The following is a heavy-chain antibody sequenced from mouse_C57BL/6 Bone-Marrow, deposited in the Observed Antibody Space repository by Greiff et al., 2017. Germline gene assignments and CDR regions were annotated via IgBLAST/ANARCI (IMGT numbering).Heavy chain of an antibody. CDR2: FHPYNDDT. V-gene: IGHV1-47*01. Sequence: VKVVESGAELVKPGASVKMSCKASGYTFTTYPIEWMKQNHGKSLEWIGNFHPYNDDTKYNEKFKGKATLTVEKSSSTVYLELSRLTSDDSAVYYCARGYYGSSPYYFDYWGQGTTLTVSS. J-gene: IGHJ2*01. CDR1: GYTFTTYP. CDR3: ARGYYGSSPYYFDY. D-gene: IGHD1-1*01.